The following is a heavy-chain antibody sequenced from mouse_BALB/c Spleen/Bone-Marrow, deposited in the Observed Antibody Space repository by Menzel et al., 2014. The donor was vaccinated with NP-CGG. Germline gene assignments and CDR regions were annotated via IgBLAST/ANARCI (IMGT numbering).Heavy chain of an antibody. Sequence: EVKLMESGGGLVKPGGSLKLSCAASGFAFSSYDMSWVRQTPEKRLEWVAYISSGGGSTYYADTVKSRFTISRDNAKNTLYLQMSSLKSGDTAMYYCARQILRGFGYWGQGTPVTVSA. V-gene: IGHV5-12-1*01. CDR1: GFAFSSYD. CDR2: ISSGGGST. CDR3: ARQILRGFGY. D-gene: IGHD1-1*01. J-gene: IGHJ3*02.